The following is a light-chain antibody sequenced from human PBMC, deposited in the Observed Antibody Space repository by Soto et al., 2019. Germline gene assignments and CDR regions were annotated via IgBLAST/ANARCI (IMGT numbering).Light chain of an antibody. Sequence: DIQMTQSPSTLTASVGDRVTITCRASQSDTNFLAWYQQKPGKAPKLLIYDASTLEDGVPSRFSGSGSGTQFTLTISSVQPDDYATYYCQQYNDWSSRFGQGTKLEIK. J-gene: IGKJ2*03. CDR1: QSDTNF. CDR2: DAS. V-gene: IGKV1-5*01. CDR3: QQYNDWSSR.